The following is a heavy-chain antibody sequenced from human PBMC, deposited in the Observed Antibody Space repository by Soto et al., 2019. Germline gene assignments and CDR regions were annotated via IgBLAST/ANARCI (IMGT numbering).Heavy chain of an antibody. D-gene: IGHD4-17*01. Sequence: SETLSLTCTVSGDSIISGDYYWSWIRQTPGKGLEWIGYIYYSGDTNYNSSLKSRVIISVDTSKNQFYLKLSSVTAADTAVYYFAREGALLYGGNPDYYYTVGVWGQGTTVTVSS. V-gene: IGHV4-30-4*01. J-gene: IGHJ6*02. CDR2: IYYSGDT. CDR3: AREGALLYGGNPDYYYTVGV. CDR1: GDSIISGDYY.